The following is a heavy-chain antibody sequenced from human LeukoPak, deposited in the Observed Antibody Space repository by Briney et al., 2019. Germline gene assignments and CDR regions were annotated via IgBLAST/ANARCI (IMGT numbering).Heavy chain of an antibody. J-gene: IGHJ6*03. Sequence: GGSLRLSCAASGFTFSSYGMIWVRQAPGKGLEWVAVISYDGSNKYYADSVKGRFTISRDNSKNTLYLQMNSLRAEDTAVYYCAKCPVTTYYYYYYMDVWGKGTTVTVSS. D-gene: IGHD4-17*01. CDR1: GFTFSSYG. CDR2: ISYDGSNK. CDR3: AKCPVTTYYYYYYMDV. V-gene: IGHV3-30*18.